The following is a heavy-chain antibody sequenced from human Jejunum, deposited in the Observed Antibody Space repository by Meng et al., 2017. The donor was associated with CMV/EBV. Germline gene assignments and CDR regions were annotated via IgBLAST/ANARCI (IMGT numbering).Heavy chain of an antibody. CDR3: VRDGGFFDY. V-gene: IGHV3-66*01. CDR2: IYSAGGT. D-gene: IGHD3-16*01. CDR1: GLIVTRNY. Sequence: VESGXGLVQPGGSLRLSCATSGLIVTRNYMSWVRQAPGKGLEWVSVIYSAGGTDYADAVKGRFIISRDISTNTLYLQMNSLRVEDTAVYYCVRDGGFFDYWGQGTLVTVSS. J-gene: IGHJ4*02.